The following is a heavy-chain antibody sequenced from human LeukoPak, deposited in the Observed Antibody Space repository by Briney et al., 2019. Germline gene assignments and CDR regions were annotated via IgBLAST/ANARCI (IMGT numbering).Heavy chain of an antibody. CDR2: INHSGST. V-gene: IGHV4-34*01. J-gene: IGHJ5*02. CDR3: ARLLGGWFDP. D-gene: IGHD3-10*01. Sequence: SGTLSLTCAVYGGSFSGYYWSWIRQLPGKGLEWIGEINHSGSTNYNPSLKSRVTISVDTSKNQFSLKLSSVTAADTAVYYCARLLGGWFDPWGQGTLVTVSS. CDR1: GGSFSGYY.